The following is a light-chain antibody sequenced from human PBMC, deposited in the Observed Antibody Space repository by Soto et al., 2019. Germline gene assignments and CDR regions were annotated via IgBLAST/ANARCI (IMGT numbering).Light chain of an antibody. CDR1: STDVGGYNY. J-gene: IGLJ1*01. V-gene: IGLV2-14*01. Sequence: QSVLAQPSSVSGSPGQSITISCTGTSTDVGGYNYVSWYQHHSGKAPKLLIYEVTNRPSGISDRFSGSKSGTSASLAISGLQSEDEADYYCAAWDDSLNGYVFGTGTKVTVL. CDR2: EVT. CDR3: AAWDDSLNGYV.